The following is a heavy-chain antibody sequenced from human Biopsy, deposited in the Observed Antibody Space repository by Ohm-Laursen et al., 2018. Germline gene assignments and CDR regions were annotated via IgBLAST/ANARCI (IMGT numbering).Heavy chain of an antibody. Sequence: ASAKVSCKASGYSFTNHDINWVRQATGQGLVWMGWMNPNSGNTGYAQKFQDRVTMTWNTSTSTAYMELSSLRSEDTAVYFCARAAPPLFYYGSGSSNWFDPWGQGTLVTVSS. J-gene: IGHJ5*02. CDR1: GYSFTNHD. CDR3: ARAAPPLFYYGSGSSNWFDP. V-gene: IGHV1-8*01. CDR2: MNPNSGNT. D-gene: IGHD3-10*01.